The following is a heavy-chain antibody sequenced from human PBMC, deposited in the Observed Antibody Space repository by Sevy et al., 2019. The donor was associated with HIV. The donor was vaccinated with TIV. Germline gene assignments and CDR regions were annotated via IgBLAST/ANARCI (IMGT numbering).Heavy chain of an antibody. CDR3: AKMQGGSYNYYGMDV. V-gene: IGHV3-30*18. CDR1: GFIFSTYG. D-gene: IGHD1-26*01. CDR2: ISYDGSEK. Sequence: GGSLRLSCAASGFIFSTYGIHWVRQAPGKGLGWVAVISYDGSEKYYADSVRGRFTISRDNSKNTLYLQMNSLRVEDTAIYYCAKMQGGSYNYYGMDVWGQRTTVTVSS. J-gene: IGHJ6*02.